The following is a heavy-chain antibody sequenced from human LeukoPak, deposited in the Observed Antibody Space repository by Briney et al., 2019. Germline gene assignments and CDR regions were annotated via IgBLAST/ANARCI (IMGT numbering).Heavy chain of an antibody. J-gene: IGHJ4*02. Sequence: GGSLRLSCAASGFTFSSYEMNWVRQAPGKGLEWVSYISSSGSTIYYADSVKGRFTISRDNAKNSLYLQMNSLRAEDTAVYYCAGQLGIYFDYWGQGTLVTVSS. V-gene: IGHV3-48*03. CDR1: GFTFSSYE. D-gene: IGHD7-27*01. CDR2: ISSSGSTI. CDR3: AGQLGIYFDY.